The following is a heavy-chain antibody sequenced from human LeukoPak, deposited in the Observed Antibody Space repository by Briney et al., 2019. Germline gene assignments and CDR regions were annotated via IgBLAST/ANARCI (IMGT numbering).Heavy chain of an antibody. CDR2: ISSNGGST. Sequence: PGGSLRLSCSVSGFTFSNYAMHWVRQAPGKGLEYVSGISSNGGSTYYADSVKGRFTISRDNSKNTMYVQMSTLRVEDTAVYYCVKDPHSSGRYYFDYWGQGTLVTVSS. CDR3: VKDPHSSGRYYFDY. D-gene: IGHD6-19*01. CDR1: GFTFSNYA. J-gene: IGHJ4*02. V-gene: IGHV3-64*05.